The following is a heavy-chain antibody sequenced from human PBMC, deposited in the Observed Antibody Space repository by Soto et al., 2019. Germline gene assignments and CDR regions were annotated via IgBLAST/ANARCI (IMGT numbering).Heavy chain of an antibody. CDR1: GFTFSSYS. Sequence: PGGSLRLSCAASGFTFSSYSMNWVRQAPGKGLEWVAVMSYDGSNKYYADSVKGRFTISRDNSKNTLYLQMNSLRAEDTAVYYCARAPPRVWTWDFDYWGQGTLVTVSS. CDR2: MSYDGSNK. V-gene: IGHV3-30*03. CDR3: ARAPPRVWTWDFDY. J-gene: IGHJ4*02. D-gene: IGHD3-16*01.